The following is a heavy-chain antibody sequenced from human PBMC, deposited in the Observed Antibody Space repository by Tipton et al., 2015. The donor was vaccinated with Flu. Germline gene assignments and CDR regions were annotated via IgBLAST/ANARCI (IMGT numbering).Heavy chain of an antibody. D-gene: IGHD4-17*01. V-gene: IGHV4-59*08. CDR1: GGSITSYY. Sequence: LSLTCTVSGGSITSYYWSWIRQPPGKGLEWIGYIYYSGSTNYNPSLKSRVTISVDTSKNQLSLKLSSVTAADTAVYYCARRKTVTTRLTYFDYWGQGTLVTVSS. J-gene: IGHJ4*02. CDR3: ARRKTVTTRLTYFDY. CDR2: IYYSGST.